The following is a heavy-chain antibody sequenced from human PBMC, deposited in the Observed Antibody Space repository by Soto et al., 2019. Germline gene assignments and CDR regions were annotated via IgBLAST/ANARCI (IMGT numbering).Heavy chain of an antibody. CDR3: ARHAYDFWSGHPNPRYYYGMDV. Sequence: EVQLVQSGAEVKKPGESLKISCKFSGYSFTSYWIGWVRQMPGKVLEWMGNIYPGDSNTRYSPSLQGQVTISVDKSISTAYLQWSSLKATDTAMYYCARHAYDFWSGHPNPRYYYGMDVWGQGTTVTVSS. CDR2: IYPGDSNT. D-gene: IGHD3-3*01. J-gene: IGHJ6*02. V-gene: IGHV5-51*01. CDR1: GYSFTSYW.